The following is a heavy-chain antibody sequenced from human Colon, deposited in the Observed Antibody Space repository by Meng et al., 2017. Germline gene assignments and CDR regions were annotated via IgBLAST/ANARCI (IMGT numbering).Heavy chain of an antibody. V-gene: IGHV4-4*02. J-gene: IGHJ4*02. CDR3: ARDSRWLESYYFDY. D-gene: IGHD6-19*01. Sequence: QGQLKGSGPGPVYPWGTLSLTCAGSGGATSSSNGWSWVRQPPGKGLDWIGEIYHSGSTNYNPSLKSRVTISVDKSKNQFSLKLSSVTAADTAVYYCARDSRWLESYYFDYWGQGTLVTVSS. CDR2: IYHSGST. CDR1: GGATSSSNG.